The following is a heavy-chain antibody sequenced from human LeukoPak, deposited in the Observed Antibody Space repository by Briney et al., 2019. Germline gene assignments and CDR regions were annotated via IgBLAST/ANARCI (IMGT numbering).Heavy chain of an antibody. Sequence: PSETLSLTCTVSGDSIRSYYWSWIRQPPGKGLEWIGYIYYSGSTNYNPSLKSRVTISVDTSKNQFSLKLSSVTAADTAVYYCARVRVYPAALDIWGQGTMVTVSS. CDR2: IYYSGST. J-gene: IGHJ3*02. CDR1: GDSIRSYY. D-gene: IGHD6-13*01. CDR3: ARVRVYPAALDI. V-gene: IGHV4-59*01.